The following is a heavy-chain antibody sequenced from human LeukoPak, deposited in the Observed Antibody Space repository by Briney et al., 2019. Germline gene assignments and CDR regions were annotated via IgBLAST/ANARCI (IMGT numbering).Heavy chain of an antibody. V-gene: IGHV4-39*07. Sequence: RASETLSLTCTVSGGSISSSSYYWGWIRQPPGKGLEWIGSIYYSGSTNYNPSLKSRVTISVDTSKNQFSLKLSSVTAADTAVYYCARGQRGPRGSSSYLYGMDVWGQGTTVTVSS. D-gene: IGHD6-6*01. J-gene: IGHJ6*02. CDR3: ARGQRGPRGSSSYLYGMDV. CDR1: GGSISSSSYY. CDR2: IYYSGST.